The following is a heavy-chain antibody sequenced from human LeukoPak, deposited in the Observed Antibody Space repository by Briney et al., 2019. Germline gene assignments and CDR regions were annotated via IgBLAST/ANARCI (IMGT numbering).Heavy chain of an antibody. CDR2: ISSSSTI. CDR3: ARVFDI. V-gene: IGHV3-48*02. CDR1: GFTFSNYD. J-gene: IGHJ3*02. Sequence: PGGSLRLSCAASGFTFSNYDMNWVRQAPGKGLEWVSYISSSSTIYYRDSVKGRFTISRDNAKNSMYLQMNSLRDEDTAVYYCARVFDIWGPGTMVSVSS.